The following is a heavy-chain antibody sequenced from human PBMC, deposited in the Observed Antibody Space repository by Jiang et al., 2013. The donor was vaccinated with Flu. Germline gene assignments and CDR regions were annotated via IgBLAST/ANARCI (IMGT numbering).Heavy chain of an antibody. D-gene: IGHD3-22*01. CDR1: GFTFSSYG. V-gene: IGHV3-30*18. J-gene: IGHJ6*03. CDR2: ISYDGSNK. CDR3: AKDYYSAQPGGLGSGGPTYYYYMDV. Sequence: VQLLESGGGVVQPGRSLRLSCAASGFTFSSYGMHWVRQAPGKGLEWVAVISYDGSNKYYADSVKGRFTISRDNSKNTLYLQMNSLRAEDTAVYYCAKDYYSAQPGGLGSGGPTYYYYMDV.